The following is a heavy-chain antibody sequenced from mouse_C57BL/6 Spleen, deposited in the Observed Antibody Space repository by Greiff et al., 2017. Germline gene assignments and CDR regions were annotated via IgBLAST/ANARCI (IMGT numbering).Heavy chain of an antibody. CDR1: GYAFSSSW. J-gene: IGHJ2*01. Sequence: QVQLQQSGPELVKPGASVKISCKASGYAFSSSWMNWVKQRPGKGLEWIGRIYPGDGDTNYNGKVKGKATLTADKSSSTAYMQLSSLASEDSAVDFCARSGFITTVVAFDDWGKGTTLTVSS. CDR3: ARSGFITTVVAFDD. CDR2: IYPGDGDT. V-gene: IGHV1-82*01. D-gene: IGHD1-1*01.